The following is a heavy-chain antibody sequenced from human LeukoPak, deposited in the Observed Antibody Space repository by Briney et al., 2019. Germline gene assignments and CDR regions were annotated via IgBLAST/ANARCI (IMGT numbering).Heavy chain of an antibody. V-gene: IGHV4-59*01. Sequence: PSETLSLTCTVSGDSISNYYWSWIRQPPGKGLEWIGYIYYSGSTNYNPSLKSRVTISVDTSKNQFSLKLSSVTAADTAVYYCSRVTPGYYYYMDVWGKGTTVTVSS. CDR1: GDSISNYY. J-gene: IGHJ6*03. CDR3: SRVTPGYYYYMDV. CDR2: IYYSGST.